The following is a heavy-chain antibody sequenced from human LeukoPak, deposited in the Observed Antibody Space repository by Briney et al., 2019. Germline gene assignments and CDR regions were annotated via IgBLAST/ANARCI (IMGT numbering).Heavy chain of an antibody. Sequence: ASVKVSCKASGYTFTGYYMHWVRQAPGQGLEWMGWINPNSGGTNYAQKFQGRVTMTRDTSISTAYMKLSRLRSDDTAVYYCARGRYCSSTSCYTTPEYYFDYWGQGTLVTVSS. J-gene: IGHJ4*02. D-gene: IGHD2-2*02. CDR2: INPNSGGT. V-gene: IGHV1-2*02. CDR3: ARGRYCSSTSCYTTPEYYFDY. CDR1: GYTFTGYY.